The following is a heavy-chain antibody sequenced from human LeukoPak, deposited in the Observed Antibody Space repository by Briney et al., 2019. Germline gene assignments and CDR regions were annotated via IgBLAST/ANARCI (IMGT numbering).Heavy chain of an antibody. CDR3: ANSTIASSGYFDY. D-gene: IGHD3-22*01. CDR1: GDTISSYY. V-gene: IGHV4-59*08. J-gene: IGHJ4*02. CDR2: VYYTGNT. Sequence: SGTLSLTCTVSGDTISSYYWSWIRQPPGKGLEWIGYVYYTGNTNYNPSLKSRVIISVDTSRNQFSLKLSSVTAADTAVYYCANSTIASSGYFDYRGQGTLVTVSS.